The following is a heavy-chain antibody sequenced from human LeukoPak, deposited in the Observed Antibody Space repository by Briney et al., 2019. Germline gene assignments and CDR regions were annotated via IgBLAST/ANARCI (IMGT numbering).Heavy chain of an antibody. CDR3: AKNQGGYYYGMDA. J-gene: IGHJ6*02. CDR1: GFTFSSYA. V-gene: IGHV3-23*01. CDR2: ISGSGAST. Sequence: PGGSLTLSCAASGFTFSSYAMSWVRQAPGKGLEWVSAISGSGASTYYADSVKGRFTISRDNSKNTLLLQMDSLRAEDKAVYYCAKNQGGYYYGMDAWGQGTTVSVSS. D-gene: IGHD1-14*01.